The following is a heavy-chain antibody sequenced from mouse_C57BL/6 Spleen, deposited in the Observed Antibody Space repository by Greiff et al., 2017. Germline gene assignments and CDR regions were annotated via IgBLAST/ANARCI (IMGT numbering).Heavy chain of an antibody. CDR3: ARNRDYASYAMDY. Sequence: VKLVESGPGLVQPSQSLSITCTVSGFSLTNYGVHWVRQSPGKGLEWLGVIWSGGSTDYNAAFISRLSISKDNSKSQVFFKMNSLQADDTAIYYCARNRDYASYAMDYWGQGTSVTVSS. J-gene: IGHJ4*01. D-gene: IGHD6-5*01. CDR1: GFSLTNYG. V-gene: IGHV2-2*01. CDR2: IWSGGST.